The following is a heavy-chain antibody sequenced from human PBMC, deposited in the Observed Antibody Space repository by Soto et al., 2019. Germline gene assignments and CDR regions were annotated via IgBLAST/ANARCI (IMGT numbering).Heavy chain of an antibody. CDR3: ARGLGSGYDRSKTYYYYYYMDV. J-gene: IGHJ6*03. V-gene: IGHV1-8*01. CDR2: MNPNSGNT. CDR1: GYTFTSYD. D-gene: IGHD5-12*01. Sequence: QVQLVQSGAEVKKPGASVKVSCKASGYTFTSYDINWVRQATGQGLEWMGWMNPNSGNTGYAQKFQGRVTMTRNTSISTAYMELSSLRSEDTAVYYCARGLGSGYDRSKTYYYYYYMDVWGKGTTVTVSS.